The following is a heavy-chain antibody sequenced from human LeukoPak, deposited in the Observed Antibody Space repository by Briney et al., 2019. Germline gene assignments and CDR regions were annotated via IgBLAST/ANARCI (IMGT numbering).Heavy chain of an antibody. Sequence: PGGSLRLSCAASGFTFRSYTMHWVRQPPGKELEWVADISYDGSNKYYADSVKGRFTISRDNSKNTLYLQMNILRGEDTAVYYCAREEDAYDSSGYSQYFDYWGQGTLVTVSS. J-gene: IGHJ4*02. V-gene: IGHV3-30-3*01. D-gene: IGHD3-22*01. CDR3: AREEDAYDSSGYSQYFDY. CDR1: GFTFRSYT. CDR2: ISYDGSNK.